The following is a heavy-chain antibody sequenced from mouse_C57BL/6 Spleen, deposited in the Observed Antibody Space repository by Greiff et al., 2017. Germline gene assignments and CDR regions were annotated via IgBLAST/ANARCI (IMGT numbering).Heavy chain of an antibody. CDR1: GYAFTNYL. D-gene: IGHD2-3*01. CDR3: AHYDGLFDD. V-gene: IGHV1-54*01. J-gene: IGHJ2*01. Sequence: VQLQQSGAELVRPGTSVKVSCKASGYAFTNYLIEWVKQRPGQGLEWIGVINPGSGGTNYNEKFKGKATLTADTSSSTAYMQLSSLTSEDSAVYFCAHYDGLFDDRGQGTTLTVSS. CDR2: INPGSGGT.